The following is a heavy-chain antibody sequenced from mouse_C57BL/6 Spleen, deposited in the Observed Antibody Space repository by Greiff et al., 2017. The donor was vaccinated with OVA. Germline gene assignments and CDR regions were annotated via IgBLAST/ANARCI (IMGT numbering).Heavy chain of an antibody. Sequence: VQLQQSGPELVKPGASVKISCKASGYSFTGYYMNWVKQSPEKSLEWIGEINPSTGGTTYNQKFKAKATLTVDKSSSTAYMQLKSLTSEDSAGYYCASNFPWFAYWGQGTLVTVSA. CDR2: INPSTGGT. V-gene: IGHV1-42*01. CDR3: ASNFPWFAY. CDR1: GYSFTGYY. J-gene: IGHJ3*01. D-gene: IGHD1-3*01.